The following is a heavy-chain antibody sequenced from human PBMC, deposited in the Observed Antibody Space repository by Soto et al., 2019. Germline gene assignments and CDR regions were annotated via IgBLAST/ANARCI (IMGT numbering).Heavy chain of an antibody. CDR1: GGTFSSDV. V-gene: IGHV1-69*01. CDR2: ISPIFGTA. J-gene: IGHJ4*01. CDR3: ARELVTVITLGYFDY. Sequence: QVQLVQSGAEVKKPGSSVKVSCKASGGTFSSDVISWVRQVPGQGLEWLGGISPIFGTANYAQKFQGRVMITADEYTSTAYMDLSSMSSDDTAVYYCARELVTVITLGYFDYCGHVTLVNVSS. D-gene: IGHD3-16*01.